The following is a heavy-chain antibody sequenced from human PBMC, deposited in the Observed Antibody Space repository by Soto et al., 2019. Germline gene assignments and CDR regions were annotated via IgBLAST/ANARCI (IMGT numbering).Heavy chain of an antibody. CDR1: GYTFNKYD. J-gene: IGHJ4*02. Sequence: ASVKVSCKASGYTFNKYDITWVRQAPGQGLEWLGLISPNSGRPSYAQKFEGRVTMTTDTSTTTAYLELRSLRSDDTAVYYCVRQYYDFWTDYPDFDYWGQGTLVTVSS. V-gene: IGHV1-18*04. CDR3: VRQYYDFWTDYPDFDY. D-gene: IGHD3-3*01. CDR2: ISPNSGRP.